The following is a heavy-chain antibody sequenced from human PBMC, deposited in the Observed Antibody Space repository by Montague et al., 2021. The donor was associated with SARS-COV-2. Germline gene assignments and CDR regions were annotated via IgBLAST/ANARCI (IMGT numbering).Heavy chain of an antibody. J-gene: IGHJ6*02. V-gene: IGHV3-53*04. D-gene: IGHD6-13*01. CDR1: GFTVSSNY. CDR3: ARGLRIAAAGTGSGYYYGMDV. CDR2: IYSGGST. Sequence: SLRLSCAASGFTVSSNYMSWVRQAPGKGLEWVSVIYSGGSTYYADSVKGRFTISRHNSKNTLYLQMNSLRAEDTAEYYCARGLRIAAAGTGSGYYYGMDVWGQGTTVTVSS.